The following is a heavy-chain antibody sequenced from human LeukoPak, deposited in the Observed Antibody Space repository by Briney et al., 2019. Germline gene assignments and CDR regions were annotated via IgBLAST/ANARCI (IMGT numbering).Heavy chain of an antibody. CDR1: GFTFSSYG. CDR2: IRYDGSNK. J-gene: IGHJ4*02. CDR3: ARDRPDY. Sequence: GGSLRLSCAASGFTFSSYGMHWVRQAPGKGLEWVAFIRYDGSNKYYADSVKGRFTISRDNAKNSLYLQMNSLRAEDTAVYYCARDRPDYWGQGTLVTVSS. V-gene: IGHV3-30*02.